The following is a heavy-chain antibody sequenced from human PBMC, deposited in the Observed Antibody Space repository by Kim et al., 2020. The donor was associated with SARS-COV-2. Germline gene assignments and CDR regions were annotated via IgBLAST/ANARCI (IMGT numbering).Heavy chain of an antibody. J-gene: IGHJ6*02. V-gene: IGHV3-23*01. CDR2: ISGSGGST. CDR3: AKDRSEYYDSSGYYYPFYYYYGMDV. D-gene: IGHD3-22*01. Sequence: GGSLRLSCAASGFTFSSYAMSWVRQAPGKGLEWVSAISGSGGSTYYADSVKGRFTISRDNSKNTLYLQMNSLRAEDTAVYYCAKDRSEYYDSSGYYYPFYYYYGMDVWGQGTTVTVSS. CDR1: GFTFSSYA.